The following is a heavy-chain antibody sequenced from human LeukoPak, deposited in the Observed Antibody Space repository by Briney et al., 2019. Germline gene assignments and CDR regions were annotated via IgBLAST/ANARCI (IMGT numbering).Heavy chain of an antibody. CDR1: GFTFSSFSM. V-gene: IGHV4-4*01. Sequence: PGGSLRLSCAASGFTFSSFSMIWVRQPPGKGLEWIGQVYHDGGTKYNPSLKSRVTILVDKSKNQFSLKLSSVTAADTAVYFCASQYGSGHYHFDYWGQGTLVFVST. D-gene: IGHD3-10*01. CDR2: VYHDGGT. J-gene: IGHJ4*02. CDR3: ASQYGSGHYHFDY.